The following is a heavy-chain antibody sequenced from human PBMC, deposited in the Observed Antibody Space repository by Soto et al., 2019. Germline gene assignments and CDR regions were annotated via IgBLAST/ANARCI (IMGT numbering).Heavy chain of an antibody. CDR1: GYTFTNND. V-gene: IGHV1-8*01. D-gene: IGHD3-10*01. J-gene: IGHJ5*02. CDR3: ARMASFGSLNWFDP. CDR2: MNPGSGDT. Sequence: XSVKVSCKASGYTFTNNDVSWVRQSTGQGLEWMGWMNPGSGDTGYAQKFQGRVTMTRDISTATAYMELSSLTSEDTAIYYCARMASFGSLNWFDPWGQGTLVTVSS.